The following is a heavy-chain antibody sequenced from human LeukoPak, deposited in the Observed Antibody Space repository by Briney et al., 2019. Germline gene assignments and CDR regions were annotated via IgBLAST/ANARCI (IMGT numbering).Heavy chain of an antibody. CDR1: GDSISSYY. V-gene: IGHV4-59*01. J-gene: IGHJ4*02. CDR3: AREVVAAAGTVDY. Sequence: PSETLSLTCTVSGDSISSYYWSWIRQPPGKGLEWIGYIHYGGSTNYNPSLKSRVTISVDTSKNQFSLILSSVTTADTAVYYCAREVVAAAGTVDYWGQGTLVTVSS. CDR2: IHYGGST. D-gene: IGHD6-13*01.